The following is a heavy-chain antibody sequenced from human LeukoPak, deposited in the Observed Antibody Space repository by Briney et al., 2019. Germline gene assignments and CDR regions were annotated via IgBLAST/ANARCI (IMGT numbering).Heavy chain of an antibody. CDR1: GVTFNNYA. CDR2: ISDSGRAT. CDR3: ARHDSFIPY. Sequence: GGSLRLSCAVSGVTFNNYAMSWVRQAPGKGLERVSGISDSGRATYYTDSVRGRCTISRDNSKNTVYLQMSNLRAEDTAVYFCARHDSFIPYWGQGSLVTVSS. J-gene: IGHJ4*02. D-gene: IGHD5-18*01. V-gene: IGHV3-23*01.